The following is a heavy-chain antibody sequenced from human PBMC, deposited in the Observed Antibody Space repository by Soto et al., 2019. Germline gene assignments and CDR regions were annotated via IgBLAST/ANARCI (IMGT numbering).Heavy chain of an antibody. CDR2: INPNSGGT. J-gene: IGHJ3*02. D-gene: IGHD2-2*01. CDR3: GSVFFRSTRCPSGPHAFGI. CDR1: GYTFTGYD. Sequence: APVKVSCKGSGYTFTGYDMHCVRPAPGQGLEWMGWINPNSGGTNYAQKFQGWVTMTRDTSISTAYMELSRLRSEDTAMYYCGSVFFRSTRCPSGPHAFGIWGPGTRVT. V-gene: IGHV1-2*04.